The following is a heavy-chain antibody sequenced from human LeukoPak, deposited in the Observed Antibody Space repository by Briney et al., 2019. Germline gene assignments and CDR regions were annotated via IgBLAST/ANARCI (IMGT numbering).Heavy chain of an antibody. V-gene: IGHV4-59*01. D-gene: IGHD1-1*01. CDR2: IYYSGST. J-gene: IGHJ3*02. CDR3: ARTNKNDERAFDI. CDR1: GHPLSSYH. Sequence: SETLPLTCTVSGHPLSSYHWSWIPQTPGKGLEWIGYIYYSGSTDYNLTIKSRVTISIDSSKKQFLLKLSTVAAAGAAVYYCARTNKNDERAFDIWGQGTMVTVSS.